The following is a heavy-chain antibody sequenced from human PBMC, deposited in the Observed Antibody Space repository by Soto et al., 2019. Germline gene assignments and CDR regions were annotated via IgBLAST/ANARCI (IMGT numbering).Heavy chain of an antibody. J-gene: IGHJ6*02. CDR2: MCKTGST. CDR1: GGSISGYY. CDR3: ARDLWGYCGTDCYPLDV. Sequence: QVQLQESGPGLVKPSETLSLTCTVSGGSISGYYWSWIRQPPGKGLEWIGYMCKTGSTVYNPSFKSRVTISVDTSKNQFSLKLNSVTAADTAVYYCARDLWGYCGTDCYPLDVWGQGTTVTVSS. D-gene: IGHD2-21*02. V-gene: IGHV4-59*01.